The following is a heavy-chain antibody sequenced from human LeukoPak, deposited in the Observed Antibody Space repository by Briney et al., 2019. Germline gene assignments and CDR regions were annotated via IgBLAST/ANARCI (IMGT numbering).Heavy chain of an antibody. CDR2: ISGSGGST. V-gene: IGHV3-23*01. J-gene: IGHJ4*02. CDR3: ARDAMGDSSGYYFGY. D-gene: IGHD3-22*01. Sequence: GGSLRLSCAASGFTFSSYAMRWVRQAPGEGLEWVSAISGSGGSTYYADSVKGRFTISRDNSKNTLYLQMNSLRAEDTAVYYCARDAMGDSSGYYFGYWGQGTLVTVSS. CDR1: GFTFSSYA.